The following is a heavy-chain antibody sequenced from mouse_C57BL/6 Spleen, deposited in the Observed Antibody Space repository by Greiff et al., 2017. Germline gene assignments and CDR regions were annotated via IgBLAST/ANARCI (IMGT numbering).Heavy chain of an antibody. Sequence: QVQLQQPGAELVKPGASVKLSCKASGYTFTSYWMQWVKQRPGPGLEWIGEIDPSDSYTNYNQKFKGKATLTVDTSSSTAYMQLSSLTSEDSAVYYCARSGVYAMDYWGQGTSVTVSS. CDR2: IDPSDSYT. V-gene: IGHV1-50*01. CDR3: ARSGVYAMDY. J-gene: IGHJ4*01. CDR1: GYTFTSYW. D-gene: IGHD3-1*01.